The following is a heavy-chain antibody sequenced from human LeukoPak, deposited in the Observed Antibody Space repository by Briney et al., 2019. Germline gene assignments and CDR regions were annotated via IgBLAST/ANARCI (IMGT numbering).Heavy chain of an antibody. V-gene: IGHV4-59*08. CDR1: GGSISGYY. D-gene: IGHD6-19*01. CDR3: ARGRRAGSGWPFFDS. Sequence: SETLSLTCTVSGGSISGYYWNWIRQPPGKGLEWIGYIYDRGSIIYNPSLKSRVTISVDTSKNQFSVKLTSVTAADTAVYYCARGRRAGSGWPFFDSWGQGTLVGVSS. CDR2: IYDRGSI. J-gene: IGHJ4*02.